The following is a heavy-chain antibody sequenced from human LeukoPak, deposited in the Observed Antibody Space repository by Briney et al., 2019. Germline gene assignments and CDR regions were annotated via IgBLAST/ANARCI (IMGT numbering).Heavy chain of an antibody. Sequence: SETLSLTCTVSGGSISSYYWSWIRQPPGKGLEWIGYIYYSGSTNYNPSLKSRVTISVDTSKNQFSLKLSSVTAADTAVYYCAREAGGGYLDYWGQGTLVTVSS. V-gene: IGHV4-59*01. CDR3: AREAGGGYLDY. CDR2: IYYSGST. J-gene: IGHJ4*02. CDR1: GGSISSYY. D-gene: IGHD3-16*01.